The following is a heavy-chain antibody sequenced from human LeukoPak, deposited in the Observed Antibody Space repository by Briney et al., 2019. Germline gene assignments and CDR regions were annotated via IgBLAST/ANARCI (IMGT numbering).Heavy chain of an antibody. D-gene: IGHD2-2*01. CDR3: ARVVPAAPDAYYYYYMDV. CDR2: IIPILGIA. J-gene: IGHJ6*03. CDR1: GGTFSSYT. Sequence: SEKVSCKASGGTFSSYTISWVRQAPGQGLEWMGRIIPILGIANYAQKFQGRVTITADKSTSTAYMELSSLRSEDTAVYYCARVVPAAPDAYYYYYMDVWGKGTTVTVSS. V-gene: IGHV1-69*02.